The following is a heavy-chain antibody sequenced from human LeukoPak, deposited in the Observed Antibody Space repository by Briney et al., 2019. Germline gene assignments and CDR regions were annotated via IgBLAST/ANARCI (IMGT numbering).Heavy chain of an antibody. CDR2: ISSSSSYI. J-gene: IGHJ4*02. V-gene: IGHV3-21*01. Sequence: SGGSLRLSCAASGFTFSSYSMNWVRQAPGKGLEWVSSISSSSSYIYYAELVKGRFTISRDNAKNSLYLQMNSLRAEDTAVYYCAGIGSWGHDYWGQGTLVTVSS. CDR1: GFTFSSYS. CDR3: AGIGSWGHDY. D-gene: IGHD1-26*01.